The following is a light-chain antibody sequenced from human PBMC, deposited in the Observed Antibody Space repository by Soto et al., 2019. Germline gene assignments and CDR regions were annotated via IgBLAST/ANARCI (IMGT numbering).Light chain of an antibody. V-gene: IGLV1-40*01. CDR3: QSFDPSLSGV. CDR1: NSNIGAGYD. J-gene: IGLJ3*02. CDR2: GNV. Sequence: QSVLTQPPSVSGAPGQSVTISCTGSNSNIGAGYDVHWYQQLPGTAPKLLIFGNVNRPSGVPDRFSGSKSGTSASLAITGLQAEDEADHYCQSFDPSLSGVFGGGTKLTVL.